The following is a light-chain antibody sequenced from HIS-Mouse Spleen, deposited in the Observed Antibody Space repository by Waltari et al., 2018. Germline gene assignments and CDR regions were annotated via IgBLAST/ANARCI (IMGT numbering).Light chain of an antibody. J-gene: IGLJ2*01. Sequence: SYELTQPPSVSVSPGQTARITCSGDALPKKYAYWYQQKSGQAPVLVIYEESKRPSGNPERFSGSSSGTMATWTISGAQVEDEADYYCYSTDSSGNHVVFGGGTKLTVL. V-gene: IGLV3-10*01. CDR3: YSTDSSGNHVV. CDR1: ALPKKY. CDR2: EES.